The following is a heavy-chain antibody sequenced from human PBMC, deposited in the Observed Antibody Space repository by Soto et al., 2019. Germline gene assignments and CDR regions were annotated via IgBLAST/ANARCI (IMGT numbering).Heavy chain of an antibody. CDR2: ISGSGGST. J-gene: IGHJ6*02. D-gene: IGHD2-15*01. CDR1: GFTFSSYA. CDR3: AKRSVLAYYYCGMDV. V-gene: IGHV3-23*01. Sequence: EVQLLESGGGLVQPGGSLRLSCAASGFTFSSYAMSWVRQAPGKGLEWVSAISGSGGSTYYADAVKGRFTISRDNSKNTLYLQMNSLRAEDTAVYYCAKRSVLAYYYCGMDVWGQGTTVTVSS.